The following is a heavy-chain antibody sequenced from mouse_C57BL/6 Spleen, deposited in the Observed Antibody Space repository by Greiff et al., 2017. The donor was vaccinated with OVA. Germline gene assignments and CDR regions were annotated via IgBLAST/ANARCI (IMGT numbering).Heavy chain of an antibody. CDR2: IRNKANNHAT. Sequence: EVQLVESGGGLVQPGGSMKLSCAASGFTFSDAWMDWVRQSPEKGLEWVAEIRNKANNHATYYAESVKGRFTISRDDSKSSVYLQMNSLRAEDTGIYYCTRSTTVVGGYYFDYWGQGTTLTVSS. V-gene: IGHV6-6*01. CDR1: GFTFSDAW. CDR3: TRSTTVVGGYYFDY. D-gene: IGHD1-1*01. J-gene: IGHJ2*01.